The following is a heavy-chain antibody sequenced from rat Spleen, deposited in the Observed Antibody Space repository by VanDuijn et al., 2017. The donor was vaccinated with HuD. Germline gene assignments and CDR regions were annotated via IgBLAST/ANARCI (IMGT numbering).Heavy chain of an antibody. CDR1: GFSFKNYW. D-gene: IGHD1-2*01. CDR3: ARPDYSRFDY. CDR2: ITHTDGNT. V-gene: IGHV5-31*01. J-gene: IGHJ2*01. Sequence: EVELVESGGGLVQPGRSLKISCVASGFSFKNYWMTWIRQAPGKGLEWVASITHTDGNTYYPDSVKGRFTISRDNAKSTLYLQMDSLRSEDTATYYCARPDYSRFDYWGQGVMVTVSS.